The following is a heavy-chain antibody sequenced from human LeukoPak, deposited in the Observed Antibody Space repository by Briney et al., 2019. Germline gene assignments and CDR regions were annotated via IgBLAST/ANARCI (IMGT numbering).Heavy chain of an antibody. J-gene: IGHJ5*02. D-gene: IGHD3-10*01. Sequence: SVKVSCKASGGTFSSYAISWVRQAPGPGHGSRGEIVPIFGTANYAQKFQGRVTITTDESTSTAYMELSSLRSEDTAVYYCARDREWFGELQNWFDPWGQGTLVTVSS. CDR1: GGTFSSYA. CDR3: ARDREWFGELQNWFDP. V-gene: IGHV1-69*05. CDR2: IVPIFGTA.